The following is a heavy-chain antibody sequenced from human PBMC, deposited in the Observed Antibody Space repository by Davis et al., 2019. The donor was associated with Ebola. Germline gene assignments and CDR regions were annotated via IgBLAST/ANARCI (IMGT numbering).Heavy chain of an antibody. CDR3: AREPITMVQGVIDEGYYYYGMDV. J-gene: IGHJ6*02. CDR2: ISYDGSNK. D-gene: IGHD3-10*01. Sequence: LSLTCAASGFTFSSYAMHWVRQAPGKGLEWVAVISYDGSNKYYADSVKGRFTISRDNSKNTLYLQMNSLRAEDTAVYYCAREPITMVQGVIDEGYYYYGMDVWGQGTTVTVSS. CDR1: GFTFSSYA. V-gene: IGHV3-30-3*01.